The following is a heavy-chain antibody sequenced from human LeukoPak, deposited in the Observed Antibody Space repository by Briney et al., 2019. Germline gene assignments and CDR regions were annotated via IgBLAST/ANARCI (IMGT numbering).Heavy chain of an antibody. CDR3: ARVLSRGGSSRGLAY. CDR2: ISGSSSYI. Sequence: GGSLRLSCTASGLTFCNYSLNWVRQAPGTGLEWVSFISGSSSYIYYADSVKGRFTISRDNAKNSVYLQMNSLRDEDTALYYCARVLSRGGSSRGLAYWGQGTLVTVSS. D-gene: IGHD1-26*01. V-gene: IGHV3-21*01. CDR1: GLTFCNYS. J-gene: IGHJ4*02.